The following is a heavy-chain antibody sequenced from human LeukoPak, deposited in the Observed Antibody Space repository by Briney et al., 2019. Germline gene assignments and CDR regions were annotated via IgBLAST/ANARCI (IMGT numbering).Heavy chain of an antibody. CDR2: IYYSGST. Sequence: SETLSLTCTVSGGSISSYYWSWIRQPPGKGLEWIGYIYYSGSTNYNPSLKSRVTISVDTSKNQFSLKLSSVTAADTAVYYCATQSQHYDFWSGYGIDVWGQGTTVTVSS. J-gene: IGHJ6*02. CDR3: ATQSQHYDFWSGYGIDV. V-gene: IGHV4-59*08. D-gene: IGHD3-3*01. CDR1: GGSISSYY.